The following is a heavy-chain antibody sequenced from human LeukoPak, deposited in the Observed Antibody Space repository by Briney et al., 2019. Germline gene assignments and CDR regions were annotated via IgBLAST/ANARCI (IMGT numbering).Heavy chain of an antibody. CDR2: IGTHNGNT. J-gene: IGHJ6*02. CDR1: GYSLSNYG. D-gene: IGHD1-7*01. CDR3: ASRNYGPYYYGMDV. V-gene: IGHV1-18*01. Sequence: ASVRLSCKASGYSLSNYGITWVRQAPGQGLEWMGWIGTHNGNTKYAHKFQGSVTMTTDTSTNTVYMELRSLRSDDTAVYYCASRNYGPYYYGMDVWGQGTTVTVSS.